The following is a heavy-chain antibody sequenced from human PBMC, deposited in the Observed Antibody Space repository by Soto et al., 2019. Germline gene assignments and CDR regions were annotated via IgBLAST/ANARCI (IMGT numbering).Heavy chain of an antibody. CDR2: FSTSGSI. CDR3: ARDSGPKLDYGFDV. V-gene: IGHV3-21*01. D-gene: IGHD1-1*01. Sequence: EVSLVESGGGLVKPGGSLRLSCAASGFTFSSYGFNWVRQAPGKGLEWVSSFSTSGSIYYADSLKGRFTISRDNAKNSRYLQMNSLRAEDTAVYYCARDSGPKLDYGFDVWGQGTTVTVSS. J-gene: IGHJ6*02. CDR1: GFTFSSYG.